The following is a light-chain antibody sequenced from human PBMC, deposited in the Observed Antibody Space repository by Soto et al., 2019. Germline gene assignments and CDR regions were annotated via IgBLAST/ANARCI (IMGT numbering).Light chain of an antibody. CDR1: QSISSW. CDR2: KAS. CDR3: LQYNGYYRT. Sequence: DIQMTQSPSTLSASVGDRVTITCRASQSISSWLAWYQQKPGKAPKLLIYKASSLEGGVSSRFSGGGSETEFTLTISSLQPDDFATYYCLQYNGYYRTFGQGTKVDIK. J-gene: IGKJ1*01. V-gene: IGKV1-5*03.